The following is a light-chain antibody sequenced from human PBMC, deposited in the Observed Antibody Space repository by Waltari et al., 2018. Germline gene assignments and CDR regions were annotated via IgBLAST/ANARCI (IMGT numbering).Light chain of an antibody. V-gene: IGKV1-39*01. CDR2: TAS. CDR1: QMIGIS. CDR3: QQSYSNPLT. Sequence: DIQMTQSPPSLSASVGDRVTIPCRASQMIGISLSWYQQKPGKAPKMLIYTASNLLSGVPSRFSGFGSGTDFTLTVSSLQPEDFATYFCQQSYSNPLTFGGGTRVEI. J-gene: IGKJ4*01.